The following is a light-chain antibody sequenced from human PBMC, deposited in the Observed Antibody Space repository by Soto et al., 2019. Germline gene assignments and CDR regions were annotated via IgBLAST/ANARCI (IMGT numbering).Light chain of an antibody. CDR1: SSDVGTFNL. CDR2: EVI. J-gene: IGLJ1*01. CDR3: CSYAGSSVYV. V-gene: IGLV2-23*02. Sequence: QSVLTQVASVSGSPGQLITISCTGTSSDVGTFNLVSWYQQHPGKAPRLTIYEVIKRPSGVSNRFSGSKSGNTASLTISGLQAEDEADYYCCSYAGSSVYVFGTGTKVTVL.